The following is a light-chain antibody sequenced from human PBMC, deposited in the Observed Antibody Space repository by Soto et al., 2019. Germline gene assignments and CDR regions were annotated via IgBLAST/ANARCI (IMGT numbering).Light chain of an antibody. V-gene: IGKV3-11*01. J-gene: IGKJ5*01. CDR1: QSVSSY. Sequence: EIVLTQSPATLSLSPGERATLSCRASQSVSSYLAWYQQKPGQAPRRLIYDASNRATGIPARFSGSGSGTDFTLTISSLEPEDFAVYYCQQRSNWHTFGQGTRLEIK. CDR3: QQRSNWHT. CDR2: DAS.